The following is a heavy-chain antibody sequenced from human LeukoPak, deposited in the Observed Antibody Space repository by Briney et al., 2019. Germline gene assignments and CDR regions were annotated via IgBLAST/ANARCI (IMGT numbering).Heavy chain of an antibody. Sequence: GASVKVSCKASGGTFSSYTISWVRQAPGQGLEWMGGIIPIFGTTNYAQKFQDRVTITADKSTSTAYMGLSSLRSEDTAMYYCARTVVVTAEHAFDIWGQGTMVTVSS. V-gene: IGHV1-69*06. CDR1: GGTFSSYT. J-gene: IGHJ3*02. CDR3: ARTVVVTAEHAFDI. D-gene: IGHD2-21*02. CDR2: IIPIFGTT.